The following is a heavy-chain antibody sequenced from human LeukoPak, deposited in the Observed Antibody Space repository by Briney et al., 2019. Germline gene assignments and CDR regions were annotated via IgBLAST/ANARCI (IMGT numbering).Heavy chain of an antibody. Sequence: PSETLSLTCAVDGGSFSGYYWSWIRQPPGKGLEWIGEINHSGSTNYNPSLKSRVTISVDTSKNQFSLKLSSVTAADTAVYYCARRPQSDSSSRFDPWGQGTLVTVSS. D-gene: IGHD6-13*01. CDR3: ARRPQSDSSSRFDP. J-gene: IGHJ5*02. V-gene: IGHV4-34*01. CDR2: INHSGST. CDR1: GGSFSGYY.